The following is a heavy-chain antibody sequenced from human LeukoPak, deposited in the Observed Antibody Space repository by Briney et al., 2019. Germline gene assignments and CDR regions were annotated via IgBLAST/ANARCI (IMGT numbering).Heavy chain of an antibody. CDR3: ARDYYDSSGYYRVGMDV. CDR2: INPNSGGT. J-gene: IGHJ6*02. D-gene: IGHD3-22*01. Sequence: ASVKVSCKASGYTFTGYYMHWVRQAPGQGLEWMGWINPNSGGTNYAQKFQGWVTMTRDTSISTAYMELSRLRSDDTAVYYCARDYYDSSGYYRVGMDVWGQGTTVTVSS. CDR1: GYTFTGYY. V-gene: IGHV1-2*04.